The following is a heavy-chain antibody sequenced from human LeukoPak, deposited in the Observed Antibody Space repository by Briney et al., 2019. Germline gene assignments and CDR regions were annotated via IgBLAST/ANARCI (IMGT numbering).Heavy chain of an antibody. CDR2: IRYDGTNK. CDR3: AKDGESPWEFDYYYMDV. Sequence: GGSLRLSCTASGFTFNTYGMHWVRQAPGKGLEWVAFIRYDGTNKYYADSVKGRFTISRDNFKNTLYLQMNSLRAEDTAVYYCAKDGESPWEFDYYYMDVWGKGTTVTISS. CDR1: GFTFNTYG. D-gene: IGHD1-26*01. J-gene: IGHJ6*03. V-gene: IGHV3-30*02.